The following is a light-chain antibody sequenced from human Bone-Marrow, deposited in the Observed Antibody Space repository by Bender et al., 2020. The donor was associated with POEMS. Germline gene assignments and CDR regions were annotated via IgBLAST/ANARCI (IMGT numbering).Light chain of an antibody. Sequence: QSALTQAASVSGSPGQSITISCTGASSDFGPYNLVSWYQHHPGKAPKLVIYDVDKRPSGVPDRFSGSKSGNTASLTISGLQAEDEADYYCFSYRRSDFVFGGGTKLTVL. V-gene: IGLV2-14*02. CDR3: FSYRRSDFV. J-gene: IGLJ3*02. CDR2: DVD. CDR1: SSDFGPYNL.